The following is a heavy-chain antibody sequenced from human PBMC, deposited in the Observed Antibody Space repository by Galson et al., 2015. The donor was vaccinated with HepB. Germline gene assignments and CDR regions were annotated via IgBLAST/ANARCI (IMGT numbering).Heavy chain of an antibody. J-gene: IGHJ6*02. CDR1: GFTFSSYS. Sequence: SLRLSCAASGFTFSSYSMNWVRQAPGKGLEWVSSISSSSSYIYYANSVKGRFTISRDNAKNSLYLQMNSLRAEDTAVYYCAIFSRDSGYNALGQDVWGQGTTVTVSS. V-gene: IGHV3-21*01. CDR3: AIFSRDSGYNALGQDV. D-gene: IGHD5-12*01. CDR2: ISSSSSYI.